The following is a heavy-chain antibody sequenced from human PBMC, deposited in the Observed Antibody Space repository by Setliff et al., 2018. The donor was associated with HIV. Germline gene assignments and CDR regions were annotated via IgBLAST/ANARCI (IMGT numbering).Heavy chain of an antibody. V-gene: IGHV4-59*08. D-gene: IGHD3-3*01. CDR1: GGSISSHY. CDR3: ARQSITIFGVVISGFDP. J-gene: IGHJ5*02. CDR2: IDYSGST. Sequence: SETLSLTCTVSGGSISSHYWSWIRQPPGKGLELIGYIDYSGSTNYNPSLKSRVTISVDTSKNQFSLKLSSVTAADTAVYYCARQSITIFGVVISGFDPWGQGTLVTVS.